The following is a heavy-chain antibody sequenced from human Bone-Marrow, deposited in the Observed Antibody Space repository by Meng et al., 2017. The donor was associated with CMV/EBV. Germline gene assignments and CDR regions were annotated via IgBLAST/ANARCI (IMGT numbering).Heavy chain of an antibody. J-gene: IGHJ3*02. V-gene: IGHV1-69*10. CDR2: IIPILGIA. D-gene: IGHD3-3*01. CDR3: ARDSHSVRLLDWWSDAFDI. Sequence: SVKVSCKASGYTFTGYYMHWVRQAPGQGLEWMGGIIPILGIANYAQKFQGRVTITADKSTSTAYMELSSLRSVDTAVYYCARDSHSVRLLDWWSDAFDIWGQGTMVTV. CDR1: GYTFTGYY.